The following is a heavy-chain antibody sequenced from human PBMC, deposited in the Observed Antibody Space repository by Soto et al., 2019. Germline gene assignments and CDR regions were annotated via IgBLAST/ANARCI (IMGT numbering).Heavy chain of an antibody. D-gene: IGHD2-15*01. J-gene: IGHJ4*02. CDR2: ISAYNGNT. CDR3: ARVDIVVVVAATSWGNFAY. Sequence: QVQLVQSGAEVKKPGASVKVSCKASGYTFTSYGISWVRQAPGQGLEWMGWISAYNGNTNYAQKLQGRVTMTTDTSTSTAYMELRSLRSDDTAVYYCARVDIVVVVAATSWGNFAYWGQGTLVTVSS. V-gene: IGHV1-18*01. CDR1: GYTFTSYG.